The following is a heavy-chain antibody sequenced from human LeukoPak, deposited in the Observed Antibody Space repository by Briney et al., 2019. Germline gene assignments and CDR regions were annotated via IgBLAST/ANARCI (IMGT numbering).Heavy chain of an antibody. V-gene: IGHV1-18*01. Sequence: ASVKVSCKASGYTFTSYGISWVRQAPGQGLEWMGWISAYNGNTNYARKLQGRVTMTTDTSTSTAYMELRSLRSDDTAVYYCASTSPPISSCPLGYWGQGTLVTVSS. CDR3: ASTSPPISSCPLGY. D-gene: IGHD6-13*01. CDR1: GYTFTSYG. J-gene: IGHJ4*02. CDR2: ISAYNGNT.